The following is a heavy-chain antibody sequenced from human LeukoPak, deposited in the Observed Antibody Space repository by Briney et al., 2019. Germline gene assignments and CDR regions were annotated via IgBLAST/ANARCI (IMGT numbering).Heavy chain of an antibody. Sequence: VASVKVSCKASGYTFTCCDINWVRQATGQGLEWMGWMNPNSGNTGYGQSFQGRITMTRDISIGTAYMELSNLTSEDTAIYYCTRGSSGRRDNWGQGTLVTVSA. D-gene: IGHD6-19*01. CDR2: MNPNSGNT. CDR1: GYTFTCCD. V-gene: IGHV1-8*01. J-gene: IGHJ4*02. CDR3: TRGSSGRRDN.